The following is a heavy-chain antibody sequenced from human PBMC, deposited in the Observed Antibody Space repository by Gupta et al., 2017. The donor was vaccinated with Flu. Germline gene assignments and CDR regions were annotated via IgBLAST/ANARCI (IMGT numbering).Heavy chain of an antibody. D-gene: IGHD2-21*01. CDR2: ITWNSNYI. Sequence: ITWNSNYIAYADSVRGRFTISRDNAKNSLYLQMNSLRGEDTAVYYCAKTFGDRTLDYWGQGTLVTVSS. CDR3: AKTFGDRTLDY. J-gene: IGHJ4*02. V-gene: IGHV3-9*01.